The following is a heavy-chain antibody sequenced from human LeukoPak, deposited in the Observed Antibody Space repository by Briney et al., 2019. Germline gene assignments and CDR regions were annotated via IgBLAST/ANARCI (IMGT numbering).Heavy chain of an antibody. D-gene: IGHD6-13*01. CDR3: ARVGSSLQEGFGYWDY. V-gene: IGHV4-59*01. Sequence: PSETLSLTCNVSGGSISGYYWSWIRQTPGKGLEWVGFIYNGGSSNYNPSLNSRVTISVDASKNQFSLKLSSVTAADTAVYYCARVGSSLQEGFGYWDYWGQGTLVTVSS. J-gene: IGHJ4*02. CDR1: GGSISGYY. CDR2: IYNGGSS.